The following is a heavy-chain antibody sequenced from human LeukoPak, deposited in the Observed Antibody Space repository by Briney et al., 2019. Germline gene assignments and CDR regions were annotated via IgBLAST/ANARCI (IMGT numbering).Heavy chain of an antibody. D-gene: IGHD3-3*01. CDR3: ARDPSYYDFRSGYQHTFDY. CDR2: INPNSGGT. J-gene: IGHJ4*02. Sequence: GSSVKVSCKASGGTFSSYAISWVRQAPGQGLEWMGWINPNSGGTNYAQKFQGRVTMTRDTSISTAYMELSRLRSDDTAVYYCARDPSYYDFRSGYQHTFDYWGQGTLVTVSS. CDR1: GGTFSSYA. V-gene: IGHV1-2*02.